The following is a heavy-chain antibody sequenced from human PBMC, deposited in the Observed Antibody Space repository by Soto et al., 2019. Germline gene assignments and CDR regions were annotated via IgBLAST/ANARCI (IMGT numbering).Heavy chain of an antibody. CDR3: VRYCSTTKCPFDY. V-gene: IGHV4-30-4*01. CDR2: IYYSGNT. J-gene: IGHJ4*02. Sequence: TLSLTCTVSGGSISSGGSYWGWIRQPPGKGLEWIGYIYYSGNTYFNPSLKSRVTLSVDTSKNQFSLNLSSVTAADTAVYYCVRYCSTTKCPFDYWGQGTLVTSPQ. D-gene: IGHD2-2*01. CDR1: GGSISSGGSY.